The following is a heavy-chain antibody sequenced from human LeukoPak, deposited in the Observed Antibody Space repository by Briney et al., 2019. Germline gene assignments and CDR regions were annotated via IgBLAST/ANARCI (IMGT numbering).Heavy chain of an antibody. CDR1: GGSISSGSYY. D-gene: IGHD4-23*01. CDR2: IYTGGST. Sequence: SETLSLTCTVSGGSISSGSYYWSWIRQPAGKGLEWIGRIYTGGSTNYNPSLKSRVTISVDTSKNQFSLKLSSVTAADTAVYYCAIAPLYGGFDYWGQGTLVTVSS. J-gene: IGHJ4*02. V-gene: IGHV4-61*02. CDR3: AIAPLYGGFDY.